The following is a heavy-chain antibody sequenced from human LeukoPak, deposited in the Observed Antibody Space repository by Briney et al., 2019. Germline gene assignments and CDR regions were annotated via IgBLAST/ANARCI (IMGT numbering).Heavy chain of an antibody. J-gene: IGHJ4*02. Sequence: PSETLPLTCPVSSGSISSGVYYWSWIRQHPGKGLEWIGYSYYSGSTYYNPSLKSRVTISVDTSKNQFSLKLSSVTAADTAVYYCARGVRWLQLSYFDYWGQGTLVTVSS. CDR1: SGSISSGVYY. V-gene: IGHV4-31*03. D-gene: IGHD5-24*01. CDR3: ARGVRWLQLSYFDY. CDR2: SYYSGST.